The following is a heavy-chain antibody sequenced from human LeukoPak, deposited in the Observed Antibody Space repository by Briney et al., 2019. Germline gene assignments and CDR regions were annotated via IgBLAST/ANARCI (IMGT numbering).Heavy chain of an antibody. J-gene: IGHJ4*02. CDR1: GFTFSSYG. CDR2: IWYDGSNK. Sequence: PGRSLRLYCAASGFTFSSYGMHWVRQAPGKGLEWVAVIWYDGSNKYYADSVKGRFTISRDNSKNTLYLQMNSLRAEDTAVYYCARDVGHIDYWGQGTLVTDSS. D-gene: IGHD1-26*01. CDR3: ARDVGHIDY. V-gene: IGHV3-33*01.